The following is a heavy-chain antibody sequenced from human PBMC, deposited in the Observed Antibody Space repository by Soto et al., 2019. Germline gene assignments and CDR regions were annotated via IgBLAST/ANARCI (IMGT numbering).Heavy chain of an antibody. V-gene: IGHV1-69*13. Sequence: GASVKGSCKASGGPFSSYAISLVRQAPGQGLEWMGGIIPIFGTANYAQKFQGRVTITADESTSTAYMELSSLRSEDTAVYYCARFSGSYSYYYYGMDVWGQGTPVTVSS. CDR3: ARFSGSYSYYYYGMDV. CDR1: GGPFSSYA. D-gene: IGHD1-26*01. J-gene: IGHJ6*01. CDR2: IIPIFGTA.